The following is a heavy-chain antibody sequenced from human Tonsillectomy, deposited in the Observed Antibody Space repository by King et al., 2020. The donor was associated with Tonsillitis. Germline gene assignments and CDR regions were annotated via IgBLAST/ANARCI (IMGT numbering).Heavy chain of an antibody. CDR3: ARVQGWLRTFDY. J-gene: IGHJ4*02. CDR1: GGSISSYY. CDR2: IYYSGST. V-gene: IGHV4-59*01. Sequence: QLQESGPGLVKPSETLSLTCTVSGGSISSYYWSWIRQPPGKGLEVIGYIYYSGSTNYNPSLKSRVTISVDTSKNQFSLKLSSVTAADTAVYYCARVQGWLRTFDYWGQGTLVTVSS. D-gene: IGHD5-12*01.